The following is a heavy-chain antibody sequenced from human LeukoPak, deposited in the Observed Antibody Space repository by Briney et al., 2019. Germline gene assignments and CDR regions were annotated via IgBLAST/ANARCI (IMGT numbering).Heavy chain of an antibody. V-gene: IGHV4-4*02. CDR2: IYHSGST. Sequence: NASGTLSLTCAVSGGSISSSNWWSWVRQPPGKGLEWIGEIYHSGSTNYNPSLKSRVTISVDKSKNQFSLKLSSVTAADTAVYYCARDGMYYYGLGRRGWFDPWGQGTLVTVSS. D-gene: IGHD3-10*01. CDR3: ARDGMYYYGLGRRGWFDP. J-gene: IGHJ5*02. CDR1: GGSISSSNW.